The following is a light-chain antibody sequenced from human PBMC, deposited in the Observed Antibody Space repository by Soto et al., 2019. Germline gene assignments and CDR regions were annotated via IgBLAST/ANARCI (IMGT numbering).Light chain of an antibody. CDR2: GNN. CDR3: QAYDNSLPGVV. CDR1: GSNIGAGYD. V-gene: IGLV1-40*01. J-gene: IGLJ2*01. Sequence: QSALTQPPSVSGAPGQRVTISCTGSGSNIGAGYDVHWYQQLPGTAPKLLIYGNNNRPSGVPDRFSGSKSGTSASLAITGLQAEDEAAYYCQAYDNSLPGVVFGGGTKLTVL.